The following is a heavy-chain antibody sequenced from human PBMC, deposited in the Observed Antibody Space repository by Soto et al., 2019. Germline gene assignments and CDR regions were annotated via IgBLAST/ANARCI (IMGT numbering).Heavy chain of an antibody. CDR2: ISSSSSYI. CDR1: GFPFSSYS. CDR3: ARDTLYCSGGSCYPAY. V-gene: IGHV3-21*01. Sequence: GGSLRLSCAASGFPFSSYSMNWVRQAPGKGLEWVSSISSSSSYIYYADSVKGRFTISRDNAKNSLYLQMNSLRAEDTAVYYCARDTLYCSGGSCYPAYWGQGTLVTVSS. J-gene: IGHJ4*02. D-gene: IGHD2-15*01.